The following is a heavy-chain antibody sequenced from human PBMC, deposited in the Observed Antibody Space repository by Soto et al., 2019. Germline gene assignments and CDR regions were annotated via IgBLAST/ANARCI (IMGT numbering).Heavy chain of an antibody. CDR2: FNAGNGNT. Sequence: QVHLVQSATEVKRPGASVKVSCQTSGFTFTSHAIQWVRQAPGQRPEWLGWFNAGNGNTKYSRRFQGRITITRDTAASTAYMELDSLTSEDTALFYCARAPINPKWGVTMFDYWGQGTLVTVSS. CDR1: GFTFTSHA. J-gene: IGHJ4*02. CDR3: ARAPINPKWGVTMFDY. V-gene: IGHV1-3*01. D-gene: IGHD7-27*01.